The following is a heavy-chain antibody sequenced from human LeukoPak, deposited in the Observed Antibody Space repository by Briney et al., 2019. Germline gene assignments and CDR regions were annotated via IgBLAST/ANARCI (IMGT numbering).Heavy chain of an antibody. D-gene: IGHD3-10*01. J-gene: IGHJ5*02. CDR3: ARGLGYYYGSGSYNWFDP. V-gene: IGHV4-34*01. CDR2: INHSGST. CDR1: GGSFSGYY. Sequence: SETLSLTCAVYGGSFSGYYWSWIRQPPGKGLEWIGEINHSGSTNYNPSLKSRVTISVDTSKNQFSLKLSSVTAADTAVYYWARGLGYYYGSGSYNWFDPWGQGTLVTVSS.